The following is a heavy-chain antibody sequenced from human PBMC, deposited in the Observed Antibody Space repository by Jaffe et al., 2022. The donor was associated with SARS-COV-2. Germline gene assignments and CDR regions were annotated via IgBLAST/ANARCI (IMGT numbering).Heavy chain of an antibody. CDR2: IKSKTDGGTT. CDR1: GFTFSNAW. J-gene: IGHJ6*03. D-gene: IGHD3-22*01. CDR3: TTDSSGYYWGNYYYYMDV. Sequence: EVQLVESGGGLVKPGGSLRLSCAASGFTFSNAWMSWVRQAPGKGLEWVGRIKSKTDGGTTDYAAPVKGRFTISRDDSKNTLYLQMNSLKTEDTAVYYCTTDSSGYYWGNYYYYMDVWGKGTTVTVSS. V-gene: IGHV3-15*01.